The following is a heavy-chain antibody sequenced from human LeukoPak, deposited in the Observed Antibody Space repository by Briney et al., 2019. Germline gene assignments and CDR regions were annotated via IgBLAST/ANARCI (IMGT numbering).Heavy chain of an antibody. J-gene: IGHJ6*02. Sequence: GASVKVSCKASGGTFSSYAISWVRQAPGQGLEWMGRIIPILGIANYAQKFQGRVTITADKSTSTAYMELSSLRSEDTAVYYCARDPPRGRRHYYYYGMDVWGQGTTVTVSS. CDR3: ARDPPRGRRHYYYYGMDV. V-gene: IGHV1-69*04. D-gene: IGHD3-16*01. CDR1: GGTFSSYA. CDR2: IIPILGIA.